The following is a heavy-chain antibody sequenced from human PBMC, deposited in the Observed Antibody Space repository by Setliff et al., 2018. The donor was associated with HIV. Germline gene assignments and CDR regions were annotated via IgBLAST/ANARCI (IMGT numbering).Heavy chain of an antibody. D-gene: IGHD6-6*01. CDR1: GVSVGSGDYY. J-gene: IGHJ4*02. CDR3: ATRPRIAARPFDY. Sequence: SETLSLTCSVSGVSVGSGDYYWHWIRQHPEKALEWVGYIFHSGDTYYNPSLKSRISMSVDTSKNQFSLELTSLTAADTAVYYCATRPRIAARPFDYWGQGMLVTVSS. CDR2: IFHSGDT. V-gene: IGHV4-31*03.